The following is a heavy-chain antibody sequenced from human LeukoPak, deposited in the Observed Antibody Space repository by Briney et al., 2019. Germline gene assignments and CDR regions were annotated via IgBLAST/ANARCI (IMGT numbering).Heavy chain of an antibody. CDR3: AKSSGYYFHY. D-gene: IGHD3-22*01. CDR1: GFTFSSYA. V-gene: IGHV3-23*01. CDR2: ISGSDGST. Sequence: GGSLRLSCAASGFTFSSYAMSWVRQAPGKGLEWVSAISGSDGSTYYADSVKGRFTISRDISKSTLYLQMNSLRAEDTAVYHCAKSSGYYFHYWGQGTLVTVSS. J-gene: IGHJ4*02.